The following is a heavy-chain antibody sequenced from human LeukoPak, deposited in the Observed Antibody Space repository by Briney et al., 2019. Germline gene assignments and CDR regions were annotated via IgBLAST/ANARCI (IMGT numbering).Heavy chain of an antibody. CDR2: IIPIFGTA. J-gene: IGHJ4*02. Sequence: SVKVSCKASGGTFSSYAISWVRQAPGQGLGWMGGIIPIFGTANYAQKFQGRVTITTDESTSTAYMELSSLRSEDTAVYYCVRSASFLTSNHHGIHWGQGTLVTVTS. V-gene: IGHV1-69*05. D-gene: IGHD1-14*01. CDR3: VRSASFLTSNHHGIH. CDR1: GGTFSSYA.